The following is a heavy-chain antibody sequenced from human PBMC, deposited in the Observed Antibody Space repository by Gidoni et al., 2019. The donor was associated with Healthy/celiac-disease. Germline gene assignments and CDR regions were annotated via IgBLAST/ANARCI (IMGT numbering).Heavy chain of an antibody. V-gene: IGHV3-30-3*01. D-gene: IGHD3-10*01. CDR2: ISYDGSNK. CDR1: GFTFSSND. J-gene: IGHJ4*02. CDR3: ARDGYIGQFEEWSGSLDFDY. Sequence: QVQLVESGGGVVQPGRSLRLSCAASGFTFSSNDMQWVRHAPGKGLECVAVISYDGSNKYYADSVKGRFTISRDNSKNTLYLQMNSLRAEDTAVYYCARDGYIGQFEEWSGSLDFDYWGQGTLVTVSS.